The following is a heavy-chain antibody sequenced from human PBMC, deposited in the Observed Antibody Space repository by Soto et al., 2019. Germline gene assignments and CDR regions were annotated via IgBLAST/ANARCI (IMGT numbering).Heavy chain of an antibody. CDR1: GFTVSSNY. V-gene: IGHV3-53*01. D-gene: IGHD1-26*01. CDR3: ARSIVRPHQWDSFDY. Sequence: EVQLVESGGGLIQPGGSLRLSCAASGFTVSSNYMSWVRQAPGKGLEWVSIIHRDASTYYADSVKGRFTISRDNSKNTMYLQMNSLRAEDTAVYYCARSIVRPHQWDSFDYRGQGILVTVSS. CDR2: IHRDAST. J-gene: IGHJ4*02.